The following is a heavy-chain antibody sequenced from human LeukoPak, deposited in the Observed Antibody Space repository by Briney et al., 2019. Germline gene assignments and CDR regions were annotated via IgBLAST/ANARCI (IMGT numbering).Heavy chain of an antibody. CDR2: IRYDGSNK. D-gene: IGHD6-13*01. Sequence: GGSLRLSCAASGFTFSRYGMHWVRQAPGKGLECVAFIRYDGSNKYYADSVKGRFTISRDNSKNTLYLQMNSLRAGDTAVYYCARDGRGIAAAGTEYYYYYMDVWGKGTTVTISS. CDR3: ARDGRGIAAAGTEYYYYYMDV. CDR1: GFTFSRYG. V-gene: IGHV3-30*02. J-gene: IGHJ6*03.